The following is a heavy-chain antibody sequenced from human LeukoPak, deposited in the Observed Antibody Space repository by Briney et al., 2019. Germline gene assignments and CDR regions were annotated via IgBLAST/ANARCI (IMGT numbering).Heavy chain of an antibody. CDR1: GFTVSSSY. J-gene: IGHJ4*02. D-gene: IGHD6-13*01. Sequence: PGGSLRLSCAASGFTVSSSYMSWVRQAPGKGLEWVSVIYSGGSTYYADSVKGRFTISRDNSKNTLYLQMNSLRAEDTAVYYCARSAGSSWYQYYFDYWGQGTLVTVSS. CDR2: IYSGGST. V-gene: IGHV3-66*01. CDR3: ARSAGSSWYQYYFDY.